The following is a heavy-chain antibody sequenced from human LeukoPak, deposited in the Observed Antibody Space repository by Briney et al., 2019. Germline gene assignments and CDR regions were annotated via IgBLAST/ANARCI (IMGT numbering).Heavy chain of an antibody. V-gene: IGHV3-21*01. CDR3: ARDLAVAGTGDY. CDR1: GFTFSSYS. D-gene: IGHD6-19*01. J-gene: IGHJ4*02. Sequence: PGGSLRLSCAASGFTFSSYSMNWVRQAPGKGLEWVSSISSSSSYIYYADSVKGRFTISRDNAKNSLYLQMNSLRAEDTAVYYCARDLAVAGTGDYWGQGTLVTVSS. CDR2: ISSSSSYI.